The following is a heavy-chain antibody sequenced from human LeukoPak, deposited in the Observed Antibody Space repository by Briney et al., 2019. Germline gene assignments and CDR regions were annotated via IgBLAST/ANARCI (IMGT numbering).Heavy chain of an antibody. Sequence: GGSLRLSCAASGFTFSSYSMNWVRQAPGKGLEWVSYISSSSSTIYYADSVKGRFTISRDNAKNSLYLQMNSLRAEDTAVYYCARFYTIVPAAATPYYGMDVWGQGTTVTVSS. CDR1: GFTFSSYS. D-gene: IGHD2-2*01. V-gene: IGHV3-48*04. J-gene: IGHJ6*02. CDR3: ARFYTIVPAAATPYYGMDV. CDR2: ISSSSSTI.